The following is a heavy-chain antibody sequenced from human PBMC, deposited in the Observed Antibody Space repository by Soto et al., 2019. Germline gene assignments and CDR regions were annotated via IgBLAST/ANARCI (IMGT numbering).Heavy chain of an antibody. J-gene: IGHJ4*02. D-gene: IGHD1-1*01. CDR1: GYSFTRYW. CDR2: IYPGDSDT. V-gene: IGHV5-51*01. CDR3: ARRAASTAFYEY. Sequence: GESLKISCKGSGYSFTRYWIGWARQMPGKGLEWMGIIYPGDSDTRYSPSFQGQVTISADKSINTAYLQLSSLKASDTAMYYCARRAASTAFYEYWGQGTLVTVSS.